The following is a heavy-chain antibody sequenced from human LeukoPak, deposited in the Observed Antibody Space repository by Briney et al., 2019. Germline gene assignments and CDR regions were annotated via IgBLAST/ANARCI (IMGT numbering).Heavy chain of an antibody. J-gene: IGHJ5*02. CDR3: ARWARYCSRGNCYSWFDP. V-gene: IGHV3-7*01. D-gene: IGHD2-15*01. Sequence: GGSLRLSCAASRFTVRSYWMSWVRQAPGKGLEWVANMKLDGSEEYYVDSVKGRFTISSDNAKNSLYLQLNSLRVDDTAVYYCARWARYCSRGNCYSWFDPWGQGTLVTVSS. CDR2: MKLDGSEE. CDR1: RFTVRSYW.